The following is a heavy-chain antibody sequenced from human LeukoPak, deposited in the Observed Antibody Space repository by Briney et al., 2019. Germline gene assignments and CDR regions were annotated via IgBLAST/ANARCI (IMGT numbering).Heavy chain of an antibody. Sequence: GGSLRLSCAASGFTFSSYWMSWVRQAPGKGLEWVANIKQDGSEKYYVDSVKGRFTISRDNAKNSLYLQMNSLRAEDTAAYYCAREFFRDVWGSYRPLSGMDVWGQGTTVTVSS. D-gene: IGHD3-16*02. V-gene: IGHV3-7*01. CDR3: AREFFRDVWGSYRPLSGMDV. J-gene: IGHJ6*02. CDR1: GFTFSSYW. CDR2: IKQDGSEK.